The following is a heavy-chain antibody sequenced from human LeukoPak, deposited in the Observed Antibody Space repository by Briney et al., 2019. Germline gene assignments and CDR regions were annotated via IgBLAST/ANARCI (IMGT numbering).Heavy chain of an antibody. D-gene: IGHD1-7*01. J-gene: IGHJ4*02. CDR2: IHYSGNS. V-gene: IGHV4-59*01. CDR3: ARSWGAGTTVV. Sequence: SETLSLTGTVSGGSSSSYSWNWIRQPPGKGLEWIGHIHYSGNSNYNPSLKSRVTISVDTSKNQLSLKLNSVTAADTAVYYCARSWGAGTTVVWGQGILVTVSP. CDR1: GGSSSSYS.